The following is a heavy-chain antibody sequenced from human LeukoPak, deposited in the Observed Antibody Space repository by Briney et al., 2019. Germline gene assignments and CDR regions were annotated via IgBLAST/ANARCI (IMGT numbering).Heavy chain of an antibody. V-gene: IGHV4-34*01. CDR3: ARGRLLFKN. Sequence: PSETLSLTCAVYGGSFSGYYWSWIRQPPGKGLEWIGEINHSGSTNYNPSLKSRVTISVDTSKNQFSLKLSSVTAADTAVYYCARGRLLFKNWGQGTLVTVSS. CDR2: INHSGST. CDR1: GGSFSGYY. D-gene: IGHD3-10*01. J-gene: IGHJ4*02.